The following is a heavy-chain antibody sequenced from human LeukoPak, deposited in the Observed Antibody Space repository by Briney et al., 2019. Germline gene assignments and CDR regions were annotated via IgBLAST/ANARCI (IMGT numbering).Heavy chain of an antibody. CDR3: ARDFRFHDDY. Sequence: GGSLRLSCAASGFTFSSYWMSWVRQAPGKGLEWVANIKQDGSEKYYMDSVKGRFTISRDNAKNSVYLQMNSLRVEDTAVYYCARDFRFHDDYWGQGTLVTVSS. CDR1: GFTFSSYW. CDR2: IKQDGSEK. J-gene: IGHJ4*02. V-gene: IGHV3-7*01.